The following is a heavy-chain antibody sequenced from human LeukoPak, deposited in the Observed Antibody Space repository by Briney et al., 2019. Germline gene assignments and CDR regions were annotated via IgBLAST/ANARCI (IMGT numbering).Heavy chain of an antibody. CDR2: IYYSGTT. CDR1: GDSISSSTSYY. J-gene: IGHJ4*02. CDR3: ARQRGYCSGGSCYRTPHFDY. D-gene: IGHD2-15*01. V-gene: IGHV4-39*01. Sequence: SETLSLTCTVSGDSISSSTSYYWGWIRQPPGKGLEWIGSIYYSGTTYYNPSLKSRVTISVDTSKNYFSLKLSSVTAADTAVYYCARQRGYCSGGSCYRTPHFDYWGQGTLVTVSS.